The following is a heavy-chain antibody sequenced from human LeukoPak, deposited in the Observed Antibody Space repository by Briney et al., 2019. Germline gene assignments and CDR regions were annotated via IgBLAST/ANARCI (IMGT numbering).Heavy chain of an antibody. CDR1: GGSISSSSYY. CDR3: ASPTADNAFDI. J-gene: IGHJ3*02. V-gene: IGHV4-39*07. D-gene: IGHD4-17*01. CDR2: IYYSGST. Sequence: TPSETLSLTCTVSGGSISSSSYYWGWIRQPPGKGLEWIGSIYYSGSTYYNPSLRSRVTISVDTSKNQFSLKLSSVTAADTAVYYCASPTADNAFDIWGQGTMVTVSS.